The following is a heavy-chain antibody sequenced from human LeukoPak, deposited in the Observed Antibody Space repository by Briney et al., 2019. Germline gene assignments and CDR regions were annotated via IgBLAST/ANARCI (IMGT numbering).Heavy chain of an antibody. J-gene: IGHJ4*02. D-gene: IGHD3-3*01. CDR3: ASISVDFWSGYYPNAYLYRDY. CDR2: INPNSGGT. CDR1: GYTFTSYG. V-gene: IGHV1-2*02. Sequence: ASVKVSCKGSGYTFTSYGISWVRQAPGQGLEWMGWINPNSGGTNYAQKFQGRVTMTRDTSISTAYMELSRLRSDDTAVYYCASISVDFWSGYYPNAYLYRDYWGQGTLVTVSS.